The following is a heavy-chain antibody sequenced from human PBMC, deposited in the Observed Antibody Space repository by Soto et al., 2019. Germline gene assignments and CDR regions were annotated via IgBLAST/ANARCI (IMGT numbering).Heavy chain of an antibody. Sequence: QVQLVQSGAEVKKPGASVKVSCKASGYTFTSYGLTWVRQAPGQGLEWMGWISAYNGNTNYAQKLQRRVTMNTDTPRPTADTDRSSVCTDGTTVYLSASGRKAELGVAYWCGPCARGNLVTVAS. CDR3: ASGRKAELGVAYWCGP. CDR2: ISAYNGNT. V-gene: IGHV1-18*01. D-gene: IGHD1-26*01. CDR1: GYTFTSYG. J-gene: IGHJ5*02.